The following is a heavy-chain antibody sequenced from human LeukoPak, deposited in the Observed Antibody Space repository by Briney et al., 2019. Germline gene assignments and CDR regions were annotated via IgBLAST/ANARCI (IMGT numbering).Heavy chain of an antibody. V-gene: IGHV4-59*01. CDR2: IYYSGST. CDR3: ARQISSASVAFDY. Sequence: TSETLSLTCTVSGGSISSYYWNWIRRAPGKGLEWIGHIYYSGSTNYNPSLMGRVTISVDTSKNQFSLKLSSVTAADTAVYYCARQISSASVAFDYWGQGTLVTVSS. CDR1: GGSISSYY. D-gene: IGHD6-6*01. J-gene: IGHJ4*02.